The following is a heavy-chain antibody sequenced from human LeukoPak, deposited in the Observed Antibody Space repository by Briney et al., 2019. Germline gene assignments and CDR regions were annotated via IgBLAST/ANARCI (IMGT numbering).Heavy chain of an antibody. D-gene: IGHD4-23*01. Sequence: SETLSLTCTVSGGPMRSYYWSWIRQAPGKGLEWIGFISYIGYTSYSPSLKSRVAISVDTYKGQFSLRLNSMTAADTAIYYCARGRNDNGGMFFDSWAQGTLVTVSS. J-gene: IGHJ4*02. CDR1: GGPMRSYY. CDR3: ARGRNDNGGMFFDS. CDR2: ISYIGYT. V-gene: IGHV4-59*01.